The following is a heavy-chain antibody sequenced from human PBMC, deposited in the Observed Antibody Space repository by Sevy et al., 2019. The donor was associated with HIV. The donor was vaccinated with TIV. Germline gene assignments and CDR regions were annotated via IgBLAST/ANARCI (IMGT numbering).Heavy chain of an antibody. CDR2: IKQDESEK. Sequence: GGSLRLSCAASGFSVGTYWMSWVRQAPGKGLQWVASIKQDESEKNYVDSVKGRFTISRDNAKNSLALQMNSLRAEDTAVYYCARDLIVPTGMFYYGMDVWGQWTTVTVSS. D-gene: IGHD2-2*01. J-gene: IGHJ6*02. CDR3: ARDLIVPTGMFYYGMDV. CDR1: GFSVGTYW. V-gene: IGHV3-7*01.